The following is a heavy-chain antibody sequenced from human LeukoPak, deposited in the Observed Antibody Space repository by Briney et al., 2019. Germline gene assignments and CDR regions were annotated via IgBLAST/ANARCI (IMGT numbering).Heavy chain of an antibody. CDR3: ARDPGYSSSWYGGGDY. Sequence: ASVKVSCKASGYTFTSYYMHWVRQAPGQGLEWMGIINPSGGSTSYAQKFQGRVTMTGDTSTSTVYMELSSLRSEDTAVYYCARDPGYSSSWYGGGDYWGQGTLVTVSS. J-gene: IGHJ4*02. V-gene: IGHV1-46*01. CDR2: INPSGGST. D-gene: IGHD6-13*01. CDR1: GYTFTSYY.